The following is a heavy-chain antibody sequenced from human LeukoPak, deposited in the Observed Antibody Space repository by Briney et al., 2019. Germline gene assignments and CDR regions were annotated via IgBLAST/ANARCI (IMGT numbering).Heavy chain of an antibody. J-gene: IGHJ4*02. CDR1: GFTFSSYW. CDR3: ARTGTGQQLLLYYFDY. V-gene: IGHV3-7*01. D-gene: IGHD6-13*01. CDR2: IKQDGSEK. Sequence: PGGSLRLSCAASGFTFSSYWMSWVRQAPGKGREWVANIKQDGSEKYYVDSVKGRFTISRDNAKNSLYLQMNSLRAEDTAVYYCARTGTGQQLLLYYFDYWGQGTLVTVSS.